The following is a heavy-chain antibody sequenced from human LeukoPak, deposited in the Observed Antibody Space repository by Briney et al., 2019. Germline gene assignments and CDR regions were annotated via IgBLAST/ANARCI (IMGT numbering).Heavy chain of an antibody. J-gene: IGHJ6*02. D-gene: IGHD5-12*01. V-gene: IGHV4-34*01. Sequence: SETLSLTCAVYGGSFSGYYWSWIRQPPGKGLEWIGEINHSGSTNYNPSLKSRVTISVDTSKNQFSLKLSSVTAADTAVYYCAMGLRNGMDVWGQGTTVTVSS. CDR1: GGSFSGYY. CDR3: AMGLRNGMDV. CDR2: INHSGST.